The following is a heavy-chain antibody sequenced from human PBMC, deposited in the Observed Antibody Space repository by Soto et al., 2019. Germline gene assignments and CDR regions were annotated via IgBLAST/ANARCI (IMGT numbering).Heavy chain of an antibody. CDR1: GGPIRNYF. V-gene: IGHV4-4*07. J-gene: IGHJ3*02. D-gene: IGHD1-20*01. Sequence: SETLSLTCTVSGGPIRNYFWTWIRQPAGKGLEWIGRIYSSGNTVYNASLKSRVTMSIDMSKNQFSLKLSSMTAADTAVYYCVRDVESPGISGSWGAFDIWGQGTVVTVSS. CDR2: IYSSGNT. CDR3: VRDVESPGISGSWGAFDI.